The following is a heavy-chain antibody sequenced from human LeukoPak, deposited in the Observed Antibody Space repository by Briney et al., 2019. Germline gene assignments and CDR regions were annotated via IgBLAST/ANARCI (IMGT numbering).Heavy chain of an antibody. CDR1: GFTFSSYG. D-gene: IGHD3-10*01. CDR3: AKSVWFGDLPSYYGMTS. J-gene: IGHJ6*02. Sequence: PGRSLRLSCAASGFTFSSYGVHWVRQAPGKGLEWVAVISYDGSNKYYADSVKGRFTISRDNSKNTLYLQMNSLRAEDTAVYYCAKSVWFGDLPSYYGMTSGAKGPRSPSP. V-gene: IGHV3-30*18. CDR2: ISYDGSNK.